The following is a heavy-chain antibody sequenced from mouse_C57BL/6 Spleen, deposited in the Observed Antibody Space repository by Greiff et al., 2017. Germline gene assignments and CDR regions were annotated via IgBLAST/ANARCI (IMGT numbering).Heavy chain of an antibody. CDR1: GYTFTTYP. CDR3: ARRRDNNDGNFDY. CDR2: FHPYNDDT. D-gene: IGHD1-2*01. Sequence: QVQLQQSGAELVKPGASVKMSCKASGYTFTTYPIAWMKQSHGKSLEWIGNFHPYNDDTKYNEKFKGKSTFTVEKSSRTVYLELSRLTSDDSAVYYYARRRDNNDGNFDYWGQGTTLTVSS. J-gene: IGHJ2*01. V-gene: IGHV1-47*01.